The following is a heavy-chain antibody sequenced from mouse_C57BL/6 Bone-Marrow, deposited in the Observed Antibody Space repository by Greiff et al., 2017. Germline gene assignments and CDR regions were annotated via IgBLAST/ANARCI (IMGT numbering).Heavy chain of an antibody. J-gene: IGHJ2*01. Sequence: VQLVESGAELVRPGTSVKVSCKASGYAFTNYLIEWVKQRPGQGLEWIGVINPGGGGTNYTEKFKGQATLTADKSSSTAYMQLSSLTSEDSAVYFCARWGYGSLVLFDYWGQGTTLTVSS. CDR2: INPGGGGT. V-gene: IGHV1-54*01. D-gene: IGHD1-1*01. CDR3: ARWGYGSLVLFDY. CDR1: GYAFTNYL.